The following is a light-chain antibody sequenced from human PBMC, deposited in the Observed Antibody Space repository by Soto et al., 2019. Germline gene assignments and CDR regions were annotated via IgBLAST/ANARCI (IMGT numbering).Light chain of an antibody. Sequence: EIVMTQSPSTLSVSPGERATLACRASQSVSSNLAWYQQKPGQAPRLLIYGASTRANDIASRFSGSGSGTEFTLTISSLQSEDFAIYYCQQYHDWPRTFGQGTKVDIK. CDR2: GAS. V-gene: IGKV3-15*01. CDR1: QSVSSN. CDR3: QQYHDWPRT. J-gene: IGKJ1*01.